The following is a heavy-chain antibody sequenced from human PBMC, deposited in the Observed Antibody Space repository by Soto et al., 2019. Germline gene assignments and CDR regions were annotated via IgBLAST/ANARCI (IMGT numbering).Heavy chain of an antibody. Sequence: SETLSLTCTVSGVSISGTSYYWGWIRQTPAKGLEWIGTIYYSGETFYNPSLKSRVTISVDTSKNQFSLKLSSVTAADTAVYYCARSRGAAGTCCWFDPWGQGTLVTVS. CDR1: GVSISGTSYY. CDR2: IYYSGET. D-gene: IGHD6-13*01. J-gene: IGHJ5*02. V-gene: IGHV4-39*07. CDR3: ARSRGAAGTCCWFDP.